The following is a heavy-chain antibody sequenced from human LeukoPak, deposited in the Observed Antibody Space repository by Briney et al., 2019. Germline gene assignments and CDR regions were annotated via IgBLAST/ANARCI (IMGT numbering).Heavy chain of an antibody. J-gene: IGHJ6*02. Sequence: GGSLRLSCAASGFSFSSYAMAWVRQAPGKGLEWVSTISGSGGSTHYADSEKGRFTISRDNSKNTLYLQMNSLRAEDTAVYYCAKDPYYYDSSGYGYGMDVWGQGTTDTVSS. CDR1: GFSFSSYA. CDR2: ISGSGGST. D-gene: IGHD3-22*01. CDR3: AKDPYYYDSSGYGYGMDV. V-gene: IGHV3-23*01.